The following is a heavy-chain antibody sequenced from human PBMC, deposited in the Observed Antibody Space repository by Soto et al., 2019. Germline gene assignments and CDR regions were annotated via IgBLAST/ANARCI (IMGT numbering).Heavy chain of an antibody. V-gene: IGHV4-30-2*01. CDR1: GGSISSGGYS. CDR3: ARGGVATISGEAFDI. J-gene: IGHJ3*02. CDR2: IYHSGST. D-gene: IGHD5-12*01. Sequence: QLQLQESGSGLVKPSQTLSLTCAVSGGSISSGGYSWSWIRQPPGKGLAWIGYIYHSGSTYYNPSLKSRVTISVDRSKNQFSLKLSSVTAADTAVYYCARGGVATISGEAFDIWGQGTMVTVSS.